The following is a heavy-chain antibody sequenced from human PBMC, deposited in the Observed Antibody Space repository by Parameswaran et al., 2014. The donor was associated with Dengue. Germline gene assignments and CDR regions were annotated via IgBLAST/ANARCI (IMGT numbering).Heavy chain of an antibody. Sequence: VRQAPGKGLEWIGEINHSGSTNYNPSLKSRVTISVDTSKNQFSLKLSSVTAADTAVYYCAREGYSSSWFPFDYWGQGTLVTVSS. V-gene: IGHV4-34*01. J-gene: IGHJ4*02. CDR2: INHSGST. D-gene: IGHD6-13*01. CDR3: AREGYSSSWFPFDY.